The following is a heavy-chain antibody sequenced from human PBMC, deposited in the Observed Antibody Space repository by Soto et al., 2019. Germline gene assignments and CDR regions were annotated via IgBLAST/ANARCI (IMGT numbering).Heavy chain of an antibody. J-gene: IGHJ4*02. D-gene: IGHD2-15*01. Sequence: SETLSLTCTVSGGSISNFYWSWIRQPPGKGLEWIGYIYYSGTTSYNPSLNSRVTISVDTSKNQFSLKLSSVTAADTAVYYCARVFDEDFDYWGQGTLVTVSS. CDR2: IYYSGTT. V-gene: IGHV4-59*01. CDR1: GGSISNFY. CDR3: ARVFDEDFDY.